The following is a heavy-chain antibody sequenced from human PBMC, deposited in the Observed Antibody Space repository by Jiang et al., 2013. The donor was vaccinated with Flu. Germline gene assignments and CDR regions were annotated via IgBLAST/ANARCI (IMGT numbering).Heavy chain of an antibody. CDR1: VGPFSGYY. D-gene: IGHD5-18*01. V-gene: IGHV4-34*01. J-gene: IGHJ4*02. Sequence: TLSLTCAVYVGPFSGYYWSWIRQPPRKGLEWIGEINHSGSXNYNPSLKSRVTISVDTSKNQFSLKLSSVTAADTAVYYCARGSRGGYSYGSYFDYWGQGTLVTVSS. CDR2: INHSGSX. CDR3: ARGSRGGYSYGSYFDY.